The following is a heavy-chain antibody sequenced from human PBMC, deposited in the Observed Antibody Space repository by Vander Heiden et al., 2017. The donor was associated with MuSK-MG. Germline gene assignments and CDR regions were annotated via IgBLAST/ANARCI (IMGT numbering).Heavy chain of an antibody. V-gene: IGHV1-46*01. J-gene: IGHJ3*02. D-gene: IGHD3-3*01. CDR3: ARDRGDFWSAYSSYDAFDI. CDR2: INPSGGST. Sequence: QVQLAQSGAKVKKPGASVKVSCKASGYTFTNTYIHWVRQAPGQGLEWMGVINPSGGSTTYAQRFQGRLAMTRDTSTRTVYMELSSLRSEDTAVYFCARDRGDFWSAYSSYDAFDIWGQGTMVTVSS. CDR1: GYTFTNTY.